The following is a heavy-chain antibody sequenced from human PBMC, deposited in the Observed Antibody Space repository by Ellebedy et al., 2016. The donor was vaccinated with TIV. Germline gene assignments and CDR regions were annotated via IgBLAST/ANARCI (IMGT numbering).Heavy chain of an antibody. D-gene: IGHD1-26*01. CDR3: ARPVGIEGQWFDP. J-gene: IGHJ5*02. CDR1: GGSMNSYY. V-gene: IGHV4-59*04. Sequence: SETLSLTXTVSGGSMNSYYWSWIRQPPGKGLEWIGNMYYCGNTYYNPSLKSRVTLSVDTSKNHFSLKLSSVTAADTAMYYCARPVGIEGQWFDPWGQGTLVSVSS. CDR2: MYYCGNT.